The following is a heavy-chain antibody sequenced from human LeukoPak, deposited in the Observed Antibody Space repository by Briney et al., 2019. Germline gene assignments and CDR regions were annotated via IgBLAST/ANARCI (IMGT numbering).Heavy chain of an antibody. J-gene: IGHJ5*02. CDR2: IYYDGST. V-gene: IGHV4-59*12. Sequence: SETLSLTCTVSGGSINNYYWSWIRQPPGKALEWIGYIYYDGSTNYNPSLRSRVTISVDTSKNQFSLKLSSVTAADTAVYYCARRYCSGGSCYSKYNWFDPWGQGTLVTVSS. D-gene: IGHD2-15*01. CDR1: GGSINNYY. CDR3: ARRYCSGGSCYSKYNWFDP.